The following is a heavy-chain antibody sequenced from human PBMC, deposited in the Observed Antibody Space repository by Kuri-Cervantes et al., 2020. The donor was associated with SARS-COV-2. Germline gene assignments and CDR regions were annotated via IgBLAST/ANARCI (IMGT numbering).Heavy chain of an antibody. CDR1: GFTFSSYA. V-gene: IGHV3-23*01. J-gene: IGHJ4*02. Sequence: GESLKISCAASGFTFSSYAMSWVRQAPGKGLEWVSSISGSGSSTYYTDSVKGRFTISRDNSKNTQYLQMDSLRAEDTAVYYCAKSRTGVGDSTDYWGPGTLVTVS. CDR2: ISGSGSST. D-gene: IGHD1-26*01. CDR3: AKSRTGVGDSTDY.